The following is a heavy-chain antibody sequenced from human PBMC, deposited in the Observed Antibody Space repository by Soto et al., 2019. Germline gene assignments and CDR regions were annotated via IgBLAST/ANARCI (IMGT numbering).Heavy chain of an antibody. V-gene: IGHV1-18*01. CDR2: ISAYNGNT. CDR1: GYTFTTYG. D-gene: IGHD3-22*01. J-gene: IGHJ3*02. Sequence: ASVKVSCKASGYTFTTYGISWVRQAPGQGLEWMGWISAYNGNTHYAQKLQGRVTMTTDTSTTTVYMEVRSLRSDDTAVYFCARVYEGGYSAFDIWGQGTMVTVSS. CDR3: ARVYEGGYSAFDI.